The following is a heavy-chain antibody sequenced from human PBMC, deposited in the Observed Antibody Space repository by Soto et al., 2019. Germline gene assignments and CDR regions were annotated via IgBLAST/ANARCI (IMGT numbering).Heavy chain of an antibody. V-gene: IGHV3-30*18. CDR3: AKGGHSGYDFFDY. CDR2: ISYDGSNK. CDR1: EFTFSSYC. J-gene: IGHJ4*02. D-gene: IGHD5-12*01. Sequence: RVSPRLSFAAPEFTFSSYCMHWVRQAPGKGLEWVAVISYDGSNKYYADSVKGRFTISRDNSKNTLYLQMNSLRAEDTAVYYCAKGGHSGYDFFDYWGRGTLVTVSA.